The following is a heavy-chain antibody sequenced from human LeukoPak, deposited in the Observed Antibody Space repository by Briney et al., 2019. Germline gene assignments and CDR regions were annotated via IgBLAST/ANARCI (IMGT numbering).Heavy chain of an antibody. CDR2: ISSSSHYL. D-gene: IGHD3-22*01. CDR1: GLTFSKAW. Sequence: GGSLRLSCVASGLTFSKAWMSWVRQAPGKGLEWGSSISSSSHYLYYADSVKGRFTISRDNAKNSLYLQMNSLRAEDTAVYYCARELNYYDSSGTFDYWGQGTLVTVSS. J-gene: IGHJ4*02. V-gene: IGHV3-21*01. CDR3: ARELNYYDSSGTFDY.